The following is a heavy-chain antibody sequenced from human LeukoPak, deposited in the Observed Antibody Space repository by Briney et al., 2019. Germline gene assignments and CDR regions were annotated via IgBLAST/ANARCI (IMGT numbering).Heavy chain of an antibody. CDR3: ARDLWHIARYGHYMDV. J-gene: IGHJ6*03. CDR1: GFTFSHYW. D-gene: IGHD2-21*01. Sequence: HAGGSLRLSCAASGFTFSHYWMHWVRQGPGKGLMWVARVNREGTRTAYADSVKGRLTISRDNAKNSLYLQMNSLRAEDTAVYYCARDLWHIARYGHYMDVWGKGTTVTISS. V-gene: IGHV3-74*01. CDR2: VNREGTRT.